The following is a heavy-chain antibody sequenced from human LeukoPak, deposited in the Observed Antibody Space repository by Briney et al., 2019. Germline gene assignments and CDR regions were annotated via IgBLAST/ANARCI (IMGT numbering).Heavy chain of an antibody. V-gene: IGHV1-2*02. Sequence: AAVKVSCKASGYTFTGYYMHWVRQAPGQGHEWMGWINPNSGGTNYAQKFQGRVTMTRHTSISTAYMELRRLRSDDTAVYYCARDTNYDSSGYYPPAYYFDYWGQGTLVTVSS. CDR1: GYTFTGYY. CDR2: INPNSGGT. D-gene: IGHD3-22*01. J-gene: IGHJ4*02. CDR3: ARDTNYDSSGYYPPAYYFDY.